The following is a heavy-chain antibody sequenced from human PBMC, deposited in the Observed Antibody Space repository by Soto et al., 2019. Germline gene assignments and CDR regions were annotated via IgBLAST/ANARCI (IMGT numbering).Heavy chain of an antibody. CDR3: ARLGDCRGGSCYPNWFDP. V-gene: IGHV4-30-2*01. CDR2: IFQTGST. J-gene: IGHJ5*02. D-gene: IGHD2-15*01. CDR1: GGSISSGGHS. Sequence: QLQLQESGSGLVKSSQTLSLTCAVSGGSISSGGHSWGWIRQPPGMGLEWIGYIFQTGSTYYNPAIQSRVTISMDKSKNQFSLKVTSVTAADTAVYYCARLGDCRGGSCYPNWFDPWGQGTLVTVSS.